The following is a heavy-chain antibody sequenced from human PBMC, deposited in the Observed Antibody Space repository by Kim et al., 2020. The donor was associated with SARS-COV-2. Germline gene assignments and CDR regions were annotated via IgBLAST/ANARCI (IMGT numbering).Heavy chain of an antibody. CDR1: GGSISSSSYY. D-gene: IGHD3-3*01. CDR3: ARRYDFWSGFGPFTRDWYFDL. CDR2: IYYSGST. Sequence: SETLSLTCTVSGGSISSSSYYWGWIRQPPGKGLEWIGSIYYSGSTYYNPSLKSRVTISVDTTKNQFSLKLSSVTAADTAVYYCARRYDFWSGFGPFTRDWYFDLWGRGTLVTVSS. V-gene: IGHV4-39*07. J-gene: IGHJ2*01.